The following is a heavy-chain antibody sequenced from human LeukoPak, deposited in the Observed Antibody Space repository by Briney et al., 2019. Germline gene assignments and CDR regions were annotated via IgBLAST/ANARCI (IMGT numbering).Heavy chain of an antibody. V-gene: IGHV3-23*01. CDR3: AKTFKINAYFDY. J-gene: IGHJ4*02. CDR2: ISGGGGST. CDR1: GFTFSSYA. Sequence: GGSLRLSCASSGFTFSSYAMSWVRQAPGKGLEWVSVISGGGGSTYYADSVKGRFTISRDNSKNTLYLQMNSLRAEDTAVYYCAKTFKINAYFDYWGQGTLVTVSS. D-gene: IGHD3-16*01.